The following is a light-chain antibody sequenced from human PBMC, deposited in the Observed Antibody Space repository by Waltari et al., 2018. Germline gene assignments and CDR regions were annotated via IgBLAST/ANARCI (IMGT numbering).Light chain of an antibody. CDR3: NSRDSSGTHVV. Sequence: SSELTQALAVSVALGQTVRITCQGDSLRSPYASWYQQKPGQAPVLVFYGKATRPSGVPDRFSGSSSGNTASLTITGARAEDEADYYCNSRDSSGTHVVFGGGTKLTVL. V-gene: IGLV3-19*01. CDR2: GKA. J-gene: IGLJ2*01. CDR1: SLRSPY.